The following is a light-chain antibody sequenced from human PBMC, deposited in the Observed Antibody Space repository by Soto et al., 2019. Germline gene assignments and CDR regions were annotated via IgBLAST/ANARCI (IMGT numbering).Light chain of an antibody. CDR3: QRYGSSPQT. CDR1: QSVSSSS. Sequence: EIVLTQSPGTLSLSPGERATLSCRASQSVSSSSLAWYQQKPGQAPRLLTYGASSRATGIPDRFRGSGSGTDLTLAIRALEPEDSAVYYCQRYGSSPQTFGQGTKVEIK. V-gene: IGKV3-20*01. J-gene: IGKJ1*01. CDR2: GAS.